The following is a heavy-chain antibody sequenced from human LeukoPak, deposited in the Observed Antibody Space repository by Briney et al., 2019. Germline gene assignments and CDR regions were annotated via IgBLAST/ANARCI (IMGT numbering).Heavy chain of an antibody. CDR2: ISYDGSNK. J-gene: IGHJ4*02. D-gene: IGHD5-24*01. CDR1: GFTFSSYG. CDR3: AKDLRGKMATLSD. V-gene: IGHV3-30*18. Sequence: QPGRSLRLSCAASGFTFSSYGMHWVRQAPGKGLEWVAVISYDGSNKYYADSVKGRFTISRDNSKNTLYLQMNSLRAEDTAVYYCAKDLRGKMATLSDWGQGTLVTVSS.